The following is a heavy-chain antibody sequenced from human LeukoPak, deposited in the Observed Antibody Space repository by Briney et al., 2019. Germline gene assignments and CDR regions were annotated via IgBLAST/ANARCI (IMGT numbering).Heavy chain of an antibody. CDR3: ARALYSSSWSLFPDP. V-gene: IGHV1-18*01. D-gene: IGHD6-13*01. CDR1: GYTFTSYG. J-gene: IGHJ5*02. CDR2: IGAYNGNT. Sequence: ASVKVSCKASGYTFTSYGISWVRQAPGRGLEWMGWIGAYNGNTNYAQKLQGRVTMTTDTSTSTAYMELRSLRSDDTAVYYCARALYSSSWSLFPDPWGQGTLVTVSS.